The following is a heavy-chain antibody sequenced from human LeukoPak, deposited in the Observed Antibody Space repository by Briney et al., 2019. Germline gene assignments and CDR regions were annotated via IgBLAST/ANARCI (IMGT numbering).Heavy chain of an antibody. CDR3: AKPPWIVRVYGGSYDY. CDR2: ISSSSSYI. J-gene: IGHJ4*02. V-gene: IGHV3-21*04. Sequence: GGSLRLSCAASGFTFSSYSMNWVRQAPGKGLEWVSSISSSSSYIYYADSVKGRFTISRDNAKNTLYLQMNSLRAEDTAVYYCAKPPWIVRVYGGSYDYWGQGTLVTVSS. CDR1: GFTFSSYS. D-gene: IGHD2-2*03.